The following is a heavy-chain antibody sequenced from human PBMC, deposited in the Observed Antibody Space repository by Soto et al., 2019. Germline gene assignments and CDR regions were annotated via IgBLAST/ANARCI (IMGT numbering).Heavy chain of an antibody. CDR3: ARATRRVYDFWSGYQATTHYFDY. V-gene: IGHV3-48*03. CDR2: ISSSGSTI. D-gene: IGHD3-3*01. Sequence: SLRLSCAASGFTFSSYEMNWVRQAPGKGLEWVSYISSSGSTIYYADSVKGRFTISRDNAKNSLYLQMNSLRAEDTAVYYCARATRRVYDFWSGYQATTHYFDYWGQGTLVTVSS. CDR1: GFTFSSYE. J-gene: IGHJ4*02.